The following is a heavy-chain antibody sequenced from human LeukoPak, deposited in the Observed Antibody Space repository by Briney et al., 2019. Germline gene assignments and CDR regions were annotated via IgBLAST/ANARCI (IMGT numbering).Heavy chain of an antibody. D-gene: IGHD2-2*01. CDR3: ARDSNEIAVVPGGFDP. CDR2: INWNGGST. J-gene: IGHJ5*02. V-gene: IGHV3-20*04. Sequence: PGGSLRLSCAASGFTFDDYGMSWVRQAPGKGLEWVSGINWNGGSTGYADSVKGRFTISRDNAKNSLYLQMNSLRAEDTALYYCARDSNEIAVVPGGFDPWGQGTLDTVSS. CDR1: GFTFDDYG.